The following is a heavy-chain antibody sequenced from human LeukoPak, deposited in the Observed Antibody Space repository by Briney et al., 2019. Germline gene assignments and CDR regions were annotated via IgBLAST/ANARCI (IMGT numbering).Heavy chain of an antibody. J-gene: IGHJ3*02. Sequence: PGGSLRLSCAASGFTFSSYAMHWVRQAPGKGLEYVSAISSNGGSTYYANSVKGRFTISRDNAKNSLYLQMNSLRAEDTAVYYCARDQAFDIWGQGTMVTVSS. CDR1: GFTFSSYA. CDR3: ARDQAFDI. CDR2: ISSNGGST. V-gene: IGHV3-64*01.